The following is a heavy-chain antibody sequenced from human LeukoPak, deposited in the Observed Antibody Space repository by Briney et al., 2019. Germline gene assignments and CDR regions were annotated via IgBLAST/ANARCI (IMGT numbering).Heavy chain of an antibody. CDR1: GYTFTSYG. V-gene: IGHV1-18*01. CDR2: ISAYNGNT. D-gene: IGHD3-16*01. Sequence: ASVKVSCKASGYTFTSYGISWVRQAPGQRLEWMGWISAYNGNTNYAQKLQGRVTMTTDTSTSTAYMELRSLRSDDTAVYYCARDRRIKDYDPLPGYWGQGTLVTVSS. CDR3: ARDRRIKDYDPLPGY. J-gene: IGHJ4*02.